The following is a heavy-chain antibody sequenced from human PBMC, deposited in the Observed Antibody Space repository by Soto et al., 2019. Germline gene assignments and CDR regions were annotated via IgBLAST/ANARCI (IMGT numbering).Heavy chain of an antibody. CDR2: ISSSSSTI. J-gene: IGHJ2*01. CDR1: GFTFSTYS. Sequence: EVQLVESGGGLVQPGGSLRLSCAASGFTFSTYSMNWVRQAPGKGLEWVSYISSSSSTIYHADSVKGRFTISRDNAKNSLYLQMNSLRDEDTAVYYCASSGVAESPFDLWGRGTLVTVSS. D-gene: IGHD6-19*01. V-gene: IGHV3-48*02. CDR3: ASSGVAESPFDL.